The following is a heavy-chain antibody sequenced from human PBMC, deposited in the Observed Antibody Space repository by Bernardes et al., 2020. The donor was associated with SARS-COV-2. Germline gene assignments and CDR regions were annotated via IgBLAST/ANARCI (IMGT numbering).Heavy chain of an antibody. D-gene: IGHD3-22*01. J-gene: IGHJ5*02. Sequence: GGSLILSCAASGFTFSSYSMNWVRQAPGKGLEWVSYISSSSSTIYYADSVKGRFTISRDNAKNSLYLQMNSLRAEDTAVYYCARDPDYYDSSGAFSWGQGTLVTVSS. CDR3: ARDPDYYDSSGAFS. CDR1: GFTFSSYS. CDR2: ISSSSSTI. V-gene: IGHV3-48*01.